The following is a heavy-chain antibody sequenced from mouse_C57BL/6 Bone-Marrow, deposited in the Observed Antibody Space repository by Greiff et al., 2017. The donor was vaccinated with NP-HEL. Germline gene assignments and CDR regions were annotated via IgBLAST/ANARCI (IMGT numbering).Heavy chain of an antibody. CDR2: IYPRSGNT. J-gene: IGHJ4*01. V-gene: IGHV1-81*01. CDR1: GYTFTSYG. CDR3: ASRGRGSSYGYAMDY. D-gene: IGHD1-1*01. Sequence: QVQLQQSGAELARPGASEKLSCKASGYTFTSYGISWVKQRTGQGLEWIGEIYPRSGNTYYNEKFKGKATLTADKSSSTAYMELRSLTSEDSAVYFCASRGRGSSYGYAMDYWGQGTSVTVSS.